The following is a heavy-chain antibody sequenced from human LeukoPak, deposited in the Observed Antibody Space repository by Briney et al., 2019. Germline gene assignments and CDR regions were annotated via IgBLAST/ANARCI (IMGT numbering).Heavy chain of an antibody. J-gene: IGHJ4*02. CDR3: ARRGESTNYGDYRFDS. Sequence: GGSLRLSCTVSGFTFSSYAMSWVRQAPGKGLQWVSAISSTGSYTYHAESVKGRFTIPRDNSKNTLYLQMNSLRVEDTAVYYCARRGESTNYGDYRFDSWGQGTLVFVSS. D-gene: IGHD4-17*01. V-gene: IGHV3-23*01. CDR1: GFTFSSYA. CDR2: ISSTGSYT.